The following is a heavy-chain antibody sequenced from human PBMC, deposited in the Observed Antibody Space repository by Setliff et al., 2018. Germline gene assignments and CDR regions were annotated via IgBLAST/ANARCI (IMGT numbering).Heavy chain of an antibody. Sequence: ASGFTFSSYTMNWVRQAPGKGLEWVSSISSSSSYIYYADSVKGRFTISRDNAKNSLYPQMNSLRAEDTAVYYCARVYDSSGYSFDYWGQGTLVTVSS. CDR3: ARVYDSSGYSFDY. D-gene: IGHD3-22*01. V-gene: IGHV3-21*01. CDR1: GFTFSSYT. CDR2: ISSSSSYI. J-gene: IGHJ4*02.